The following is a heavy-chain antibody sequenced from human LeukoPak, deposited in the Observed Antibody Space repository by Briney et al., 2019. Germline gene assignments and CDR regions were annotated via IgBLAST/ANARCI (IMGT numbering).Heavy chain of an antibody. CDR2: IYSGGST. CDR3: AKDSANSVVVPAAPRGGFLH. D-gene: IGHD2-2*01. J-gene: IGHJ1*01. V-gene: IGHV3-53*01. Sequence: GGSLRLSCAASGFTVSSNYMSWVRQAPGKGLEWVSVIYSGGSTYYADSVKGRFTISRDNSKNTLYLQMNSLRAEDTAVYYCAKDSANSVVVPAAPRGGFLHWGQGTLVTVSS. CDR1: GFTVSSNY.